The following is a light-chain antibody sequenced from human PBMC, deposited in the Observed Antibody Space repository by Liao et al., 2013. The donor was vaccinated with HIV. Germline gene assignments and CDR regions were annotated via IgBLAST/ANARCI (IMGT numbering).Light chain of an antibody. J-gene: IGLJ2*01. Sequence: SYVLTQPPSVSVAPGHTARITCAGDNIGGESVHWYHQKPGQAPVSLIHYDSDRPSGIPERFSGSNSGNTATLTISRVEAGDEADYYCQVWDTGSAHRVVFGGGTKLTVL. CDR3: QVWDTGSAHRVV. V-gene: IGLV3-21*01. CDR2: YDS. CDR1: NIGGES.